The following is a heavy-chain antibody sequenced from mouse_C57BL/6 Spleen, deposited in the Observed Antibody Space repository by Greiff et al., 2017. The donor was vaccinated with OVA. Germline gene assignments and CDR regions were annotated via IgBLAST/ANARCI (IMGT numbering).Heavy chain of an antibody. CDR2: IDPENGDT. D-gene: IGHD2-2*01. CDR3: TRYGYDWYFDV. Sequence: EVKLVESGAELVRPGASVKLSCTASGFNIKDDYMHWVKQRPEQGLEWIGWIDPENGDTEYASKFQGKATITADTSSNTAYLQLSSLTSEDTAVYYCTRYGYDWYFDVWGTGTTVTVSS. CDR1: GFNIKDDY. V-gene: IGHV14-4*01. J-gene: IGHJ1*03.